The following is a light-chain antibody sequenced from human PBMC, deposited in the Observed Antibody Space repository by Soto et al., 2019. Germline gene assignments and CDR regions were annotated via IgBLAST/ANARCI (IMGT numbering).Light chain of an antibody. Sequence: SSELTQPPSVSVAPGKTARITCGGSNIGSKSVHWYQQKPGQAPVLVVYDDRDRPTGIPERFSGSNSGNTATLTISRVEAGDEADYYCQLWDSNSDHVVFGGGSKLTV. V-gene: IGLV3-21*03. CDR3: QLWDSNSDHVV. CDR1: NIGSKS. J-gene: IGLJ2*01. CDR2: DDR.